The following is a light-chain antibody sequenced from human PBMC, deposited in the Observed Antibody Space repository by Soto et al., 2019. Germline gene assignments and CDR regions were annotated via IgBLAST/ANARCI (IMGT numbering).Light chain of an antibody. Sequence: DIQMTQSHSTLSASVGDRVTITCRASQSISSWLAWYQQKPGKAPKLLIYDASSLESGVPSRFRGSGSGTEFTLTISSLQPDDFATYYCQQYNSYSWTFGQGTKVDIK. J-gene: IGKJ1*01. CDR3: QQYNSYSWT. CDR2: DAS. CDR1: QSISSW. V-gene: IGKV1-5*01.